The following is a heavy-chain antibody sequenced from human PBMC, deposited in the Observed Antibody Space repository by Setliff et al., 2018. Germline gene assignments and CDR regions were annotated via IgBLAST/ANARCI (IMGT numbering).Heavy chain of an antibody. V-gene: IGHV3-15*01. Sequence: PGGSLRLSCLASGFSFSNTKMSWIRQAPGKGLEWVGRIKSAADGGTIEYAAAVNGRLTVSRDDSKNTLFLQMNSLKTEDTALYYCTTDWSRGDSGNYLRLDYWGPGTLVTVSS. CDR2: IKSAADGGTI. CDR1: GFSFSNTK. CDR3: TTDWSRGDSGNYLRLDY. D-gene: IGHD3-10*01. J-gene: IGHJ4*02.